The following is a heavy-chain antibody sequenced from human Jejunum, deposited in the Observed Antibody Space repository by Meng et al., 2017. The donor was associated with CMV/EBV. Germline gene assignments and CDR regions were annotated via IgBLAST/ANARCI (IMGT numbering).Heavy chain of an antibody. CDR1: GFTFRNDG. J-gene: IGHJ4*02. D-gene: IGHD1-26*01. CDR2: VNSGGSDI. CDR3: VRAGSGNAYGLFDS. V-gene: IGHV3-74*01. Sequence: SGFTFRNDGMHWVRQAPGKGLEWVARVNSGGSDISYADSVKGRFIISRDNAKNTLYLQMNSLRAEDMAVYYCVRAGSGNAYGLFDSWGQGTLVTVSS.